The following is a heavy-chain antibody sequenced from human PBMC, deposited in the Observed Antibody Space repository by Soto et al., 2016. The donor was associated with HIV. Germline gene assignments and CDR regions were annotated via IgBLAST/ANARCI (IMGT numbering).Heavy chain of an antibody. CDR3: ATFLIVGATPDAFDI. CDR1: GGTFGSYA. Sequence: QVQLVQSGAAVKKPGSSMKVSCKASGGTFGSYAISWVRQAPGQGLEWMGGIIPIFGTANYAQKFQGRVTITADESTSTAYMDLSSLRSEDTAVYYCATFLIVGATPDAFDIWGQGTMVTVSS. J-gene: IGHJ3*02. CDR2: IIPIFGTA. V-gene: IGHV1-69*12. D-gene: IGHD1-26*01.